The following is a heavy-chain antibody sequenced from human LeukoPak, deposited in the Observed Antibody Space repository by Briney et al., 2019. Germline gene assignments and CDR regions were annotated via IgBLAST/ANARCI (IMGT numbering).Heavy chain of an antibody. V-gene: IGHV1-69*13. CDR1: GGTFSSYA. D-gene: IGHD4-17*01. Sequence: SVKVSCKASGGTFSSYAISWVRQAPGQGLEWMGGIIPIFGTANYAQKFQGRVTITADESTSTAYMELSSLRSEDTAVYYCARASYYGDHGAYYYYGMDVWGQGTTVTVSS. J-gene: IGHJ6*02. CDR3: ARASYYGDHGAYYYYGMDV. CDR2: IIPIFGTA.